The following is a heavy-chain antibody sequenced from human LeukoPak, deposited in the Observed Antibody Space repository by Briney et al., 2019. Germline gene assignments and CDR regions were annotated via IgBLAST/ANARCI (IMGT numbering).Heavy chain of an antibody. Sequence: QSGGSLRLSGAASGFTFEDYAMPWFRQAPGKGLEGVSGISWNSGSIGYADSVKGRFTISRDNAKNSLYLQMNSLRAEDTALYYCAKDPTLSIAARPYYFDYWGQGTLVTVSS. CDR3: AKDPTLSIAARPYYFDY. V-gene: IGHV3-9*01. D-gene: IGHD6-6*01. J-gene: IGHJ4*02. CDR2: ISWNSGSI. CDR1: GFTFEDYA.